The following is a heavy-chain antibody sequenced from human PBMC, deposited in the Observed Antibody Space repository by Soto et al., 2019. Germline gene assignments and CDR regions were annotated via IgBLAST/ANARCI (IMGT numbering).Heavy chain of an antibody. CDR1: GGSINSYY. CDR2: IYYSGST. V-gene: IGHV4-59*01. CDR3: GKDAGGRGNGAFDI. D-gene: IGHD3-16*01. J-gene: IGHJ3*02. Sequence: QVQLQESGPGLVKPSETLSLTCTVSGGSINSYYWGWIRQPPGKGLEWIGYIYYSGSTKYNPSLKSRVTISKDTSKNQFSLKLSSVTAADTAMYYCGKDAGGRGNGAFDIWGQGTMVTVSS.